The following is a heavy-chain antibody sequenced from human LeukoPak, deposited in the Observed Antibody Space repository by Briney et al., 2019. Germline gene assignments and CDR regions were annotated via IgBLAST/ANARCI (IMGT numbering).Heavy chain of an antibody. Sequence: SETLSLTCTVSGGSISSGGYYWSRIRQHPGKGLEWIGYIYYSGSTYYNPSPKSRVTISVDTSKNQFSLKLSSVTAADTAVYYCARDLGYCSGGSCSPGGYFDYWGQGTLVTVSS. D-gene: IGHD2-15*01. V-gene: IGHV4-31*03. J-gene: IGHJ4*02. CDR1: GGSISSGGYY. CDR3: ARDLGYCSGGSCSPGGYFDY. CDR2: IYYSGST.